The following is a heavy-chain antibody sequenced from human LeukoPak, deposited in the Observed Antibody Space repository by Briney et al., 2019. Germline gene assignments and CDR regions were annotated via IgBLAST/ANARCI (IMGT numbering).Heavy chain of an antibody. CDR2: FDPEDGET. D-gene: IGHD6-6*01. CDR1: GYTLTELS. Sequence: ASVKVSCKVSGYTLTELSMHWVRQAPGKGLEWMGGFDPEDGETIYAQKFQGRVTMTEDTSTDTAYMELSSLRSEDTAVYYCATDSSSSYRAYYYYGMDVWGQGTTVTVSS. V-gene: IGHV1-24*01. CDR3: ATDSSSSYRAYYYYGMDV. J-gene: IGHJ6*02.